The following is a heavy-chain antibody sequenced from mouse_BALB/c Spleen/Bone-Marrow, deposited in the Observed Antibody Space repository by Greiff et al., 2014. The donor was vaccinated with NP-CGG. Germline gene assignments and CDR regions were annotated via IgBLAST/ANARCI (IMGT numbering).Heavy chain of an antibody. CDR3: ARCEYYAMDY. CDR2: IDPANGNT. Sequence: VQLQQSGAELVKPGASVKLSCTASGFNIKDTYMHWVKQRPEQGLEWIGRIDPANGNTKYDPKFQGKATITADTSSNTAYLQLGSLTSEDTAVYYCARCEYYAMDYWGQGTSVTVSS. V-gene: IGHV14-3*02. J-gene: IGHJ4*01. CDR1: GFNIKDTY.